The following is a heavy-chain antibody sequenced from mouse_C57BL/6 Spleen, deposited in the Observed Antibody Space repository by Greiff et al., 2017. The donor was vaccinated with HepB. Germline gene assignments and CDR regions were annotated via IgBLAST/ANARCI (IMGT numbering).Heavy chain of an antibody. Sequence: EVQLVESGGGLVKPGGSLKLSCAASGFTFSSYAMSWVRQTPEKRLEWVATISDGGSYTYYPDNVKGRFTISRDNAKNNLYLQMSHLKSEDTAMYYCAREGAYYDYEGYYFDYWGQGTTLTVSS. V-gene: IGHV5-4*01. J-gene: IGHJ2*01. CDR2: ISDGGSYT. CDR3: AREGAYYDYEGYYFDY. CDR1: GFTFSSYA. D-gene: IGHD2-4*01.